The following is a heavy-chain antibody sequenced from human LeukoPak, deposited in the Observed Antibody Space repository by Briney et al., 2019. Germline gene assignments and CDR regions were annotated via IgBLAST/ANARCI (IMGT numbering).Heavy chain of an antibody. J-gene: IGHJ4*02. CDR3: ARTVVGATKAQDDY. Sequence: GGSLRLSCAASGFTFSSYGMHWVRQAPGKGLEWVAVISYDGSNKYYADSVKGRFTISRDNSKNTLYLQMNSLRAEDTAVYYCARTVVGATKAQDDYWGQGTLVTVSS. V-gene: IGHV3-30*03. D-gene: IGHD1-26*01. CDR1: GFTFSSYG. CDR2: ISYDGSNK.